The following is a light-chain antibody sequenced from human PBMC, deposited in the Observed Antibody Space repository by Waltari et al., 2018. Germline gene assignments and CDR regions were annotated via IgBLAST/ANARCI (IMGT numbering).Light chain of an antibody. CDR1: QSVSKY. Sequence: ESVLTQSPGSLSLSPGERATLACMASQSVSKYLAWYQQKPGQAPRLLIYHASSRATGIPDRFSGSGFGTDFSLTISRLEPEDFAVYYCQQYESLPATFGQGTKVEIK. CDR3: QQYESLPAT. V-gene: IGKV3-20*01. J-gene: IGKJ1*01. CDR2: HAS.